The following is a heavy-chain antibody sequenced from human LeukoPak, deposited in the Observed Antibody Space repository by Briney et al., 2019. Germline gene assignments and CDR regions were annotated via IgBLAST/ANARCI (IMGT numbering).Heavy chain of an antibody. CDR1: GYTFNTYG. CDR3: ARDGSGHWFDP. CDR2: INAYNGGT. J-gene: IGHJ5*02. V-gene: IGHV1-18*04. Sequence: ASVKVSCKASGYTFNTYGISWVRQAPGQALEWMGWINAYNGGTNHAQKFQGRVTMTTDTSTTTAYMELGSLRSDDTAVYYCARDGSGHWFDPWGQGTLVTVSS. D-gene: IGHD6-25*01.